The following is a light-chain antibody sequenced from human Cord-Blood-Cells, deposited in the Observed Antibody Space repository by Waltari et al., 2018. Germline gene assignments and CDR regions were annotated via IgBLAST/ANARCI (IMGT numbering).Light chain of an antibody. CDR3: QQSYSTPRT. V-gene: IGKV1-39*01. J-gene: IGKJ2*01. CDR1: QSISSY. Sequence: DIQMTQSPSSLSASVGDRVTITCRASQSISSYLNWYQQKPGKAPKLLIYAASSLQSGVPSRFSGRGSATDFTLTISSLQPEDFATYYCQQSYSTPRTFGQGTKLEIK. CDR2: AAS.